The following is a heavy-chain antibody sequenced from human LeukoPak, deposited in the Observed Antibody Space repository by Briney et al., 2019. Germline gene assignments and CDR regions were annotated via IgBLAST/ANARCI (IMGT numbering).Heavy chain of an antibody. Sequence: SSETLSLTCTVSGGSISSYYWSWIRQPPGKGLEWIGYIYYSGSTNYNPSLKSRVTISVDTSKNQFSLKLSSVTAADTAVYYCARLEAMGGIDIWGQGTMVTGSS. CDR3: ARLEAMGGIDI. D-gene: IGHD5-18*01. CDR2: IYYSGST. J-gene: IGHJ3*02. V-gene: IGHV4-59*08. CDR1: GGSISSYY.